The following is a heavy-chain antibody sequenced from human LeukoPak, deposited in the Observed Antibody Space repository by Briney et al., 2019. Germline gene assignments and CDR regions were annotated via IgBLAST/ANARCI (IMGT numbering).Heavy chain of an antibody. Sequence: GASLGLSCAASGFTFINYAMSWVRQAPGKGLEWVSXITGSGGNTYYADSVKGRFTISRDNSKNTVFLQMNSLRAEDTAVYYCAKWGDYDVLTGYYVSDYWGQGTLVTVSS. V-gene: IGHV3-23*01. J-gene: IGHJ4*02. CDR3: AKWGDYDVLTGYYVSDY. D-gene: IGHD3-9*01. CDR2: ITGSGGNT. CDR1: GFTFINYA.